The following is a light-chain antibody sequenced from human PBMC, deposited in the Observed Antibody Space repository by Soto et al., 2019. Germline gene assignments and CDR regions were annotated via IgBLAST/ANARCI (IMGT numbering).Light chain of an antibody. Sequence: SVLTQPPSVSGAPGQRVTISCTGSTSNIGADYDVHWYQQLPGTAPKLLIYGSSDRPSGVPDRFSGSKSGTSASLAITGLQAEDEADYYCQSYDSSLINYVFGTGTKVTAL. CDR3: QSYDSSLINYV. CDR2: GSS. CDR1: TSNIGADYD. J-gene: IGLJ1*01. V-gene: IGLV1-40*01.